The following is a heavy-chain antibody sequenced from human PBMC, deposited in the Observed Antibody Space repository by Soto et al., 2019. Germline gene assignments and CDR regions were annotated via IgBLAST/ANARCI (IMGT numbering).Heavy chain of an antibody. J-gene: IGHJ4*02. CDR2: IYSSGST. D-gene: IGHD1-26*01. V-gene: IGHV4-59*01. Sequence: QVRLQESGPGLVKPSETLSLTCTVSGDSISGYYWSWIRQPPGKRPEWLGCIYSSGSTRYNPSLRSRATLSIDTPRSQFSLRLSSVTAGDTAVYYCARARYYGAKNDFWGQGTRVTVSS. CDR1: GDSISGYY. CDR3: ARARYYGAKNDF.